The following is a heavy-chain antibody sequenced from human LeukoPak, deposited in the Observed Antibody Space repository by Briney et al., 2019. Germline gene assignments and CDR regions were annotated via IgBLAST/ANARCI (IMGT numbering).Heavy chain of an antibody. J-gene: IGHJ4*02. CDR2: IYYSGSI. CDR3: ARQSRDGDYIAKLFDY. CDR1: GGSLSNYY. D-gene: IGHD4-17*01. Sequence: SETLSLTCTVSGGSLSNYYWSWIRQPPGKGLEWIGYIYYSGSIYYNHSLKSRVTISVDMSKNQFSLQLSSATAADTAVYYCARQSRDGDYIAKLFDYWGQGTLVTVSS. V-gene: IGHV4-59*08.